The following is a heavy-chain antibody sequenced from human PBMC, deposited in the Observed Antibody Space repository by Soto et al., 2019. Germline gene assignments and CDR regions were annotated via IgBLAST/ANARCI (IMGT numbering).Heavy chain of an antibody. CDR2: INSDASIT. V-gene: IGHV3-74*01. CDR3: VRDLAGHGAFDI. J-gene: IGHJ3*02. CDR1: GFTFSGRW. Sequence: GGSLRLSCVASGFTFSGRWMHWVRQVPGKGLVWVSRINSDASITTNADSVKGRFTISRDNVDNTLYLQMNSLRVEDTAVYYCVRDLAGHGAFDIWGQGTVVTVSS.